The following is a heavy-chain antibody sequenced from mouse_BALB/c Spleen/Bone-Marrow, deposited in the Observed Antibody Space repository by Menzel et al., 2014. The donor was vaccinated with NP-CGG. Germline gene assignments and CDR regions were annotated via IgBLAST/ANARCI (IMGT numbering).Heavy chain of an antibody. CDR1: GFTFSSYG. CDR3: ARDYDYDY. Sequence: EVKVVESGGGLVQPGGSLKLSCAASGFTFSSYGMSWVRLTPDKRLELVATINSNGGSTYYPDSVKGRFTISRDNAKNTLYLQMSSLKSEDTAMYYCARDYDYDYWGQGTTLTVSS. D-gene: IGHD2-4*01. CDR2: INSNGGST. J-gene: IGHJ2*01. V-gene: IGHV5-6-3*01.